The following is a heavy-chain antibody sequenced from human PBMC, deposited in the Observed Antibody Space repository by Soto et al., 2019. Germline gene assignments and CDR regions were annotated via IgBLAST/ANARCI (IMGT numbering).Heavy chain of an antibody. CDR3: ARRYGHAFDF. CDR1: GGSIRSYY. D-gene: IGHD4-17*01. V-gene: IGHV4-59*08. CDR2: IYYSGST. J-gene: IGHJ3*01. Sequence: PSETLSLTCTVSGGSIRSYYWSWFRQPPGKGLEWIGYIYYSGSTNYNPSLKSRVTISVDTSKNQFSLKLSSVTAADTAVYYCARRYGHAFDFWGPGIRVTVSS.